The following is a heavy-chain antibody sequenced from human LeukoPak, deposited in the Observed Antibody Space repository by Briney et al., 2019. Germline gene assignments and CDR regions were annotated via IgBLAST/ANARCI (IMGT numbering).Heavy chain of an antibody. CDR3: ARDPSNYGDYTFDY. Sequence: GGSLRLSCAASGFIFRSYWMSWVRLAPGKGLEWVANIKQDGSEKYYVDSVKGRFTISRDNAKNSLYLQMNSLRAEDTAVYYCARDPSNYGDYTFDYWGQGSLVTVSS. V-gene: IGHV3-7*04. CDR1: GFIFRSYW. D-gene: IGHD4-17*01. J-gene: IGHJ4*02. CDR2: IKQDGSEK.